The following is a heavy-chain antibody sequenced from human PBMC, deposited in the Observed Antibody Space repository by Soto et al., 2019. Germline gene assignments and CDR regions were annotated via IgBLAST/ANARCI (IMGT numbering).Heavy chain of an antibody. D-gene: IGHD2-2*01. CDR1: GGSFSGYY. CDR3: ARASVVVPAAQRDAFDI. Sequence: QVQLQQWGAGLLKPSETLSLTCAVYGGSFSGYYWSWIRQPPGKGLEWIGEINHSGSTNYNPSLKSRVTISVDTSKTQFSLKLSSVTAADTAVYYCARASVVVPAAQRDAFDIWGQGTMVTVSS. J-gene: IGHJ3*02. V-gene: IGHV4-34*01. CDR2: INHSGST.